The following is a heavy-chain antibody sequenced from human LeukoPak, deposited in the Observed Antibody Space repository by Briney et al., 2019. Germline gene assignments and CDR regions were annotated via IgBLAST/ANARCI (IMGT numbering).Heavy chain of an antibody. D-gene: IGHD6-19*01. V-gene: IGHV1-46*01. CDR1: GYTFTSYY. Sequence: GASVNVSCKASGYTFTSYYMHWVRQAPGQGLEWMGIINPSGGSTSYAQKFQGRVTMTRDTSTSTAYMELRSLRSDDTAVYYCAREEAVAGSSVLGDYWGQGTLVTVSS. CDR3: AREEAVAGSSVLGDY. J-gene: IGHJ4*02. CDR2: INPSGGST.